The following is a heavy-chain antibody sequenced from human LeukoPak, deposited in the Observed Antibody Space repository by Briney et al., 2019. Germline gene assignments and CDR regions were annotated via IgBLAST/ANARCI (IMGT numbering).Heavy chain of an antibody. V-gene: IGHV3-21*01. D-gene: IGHD6-19*01. CDR2: ISSSSSYI. CDR3: ARDRGSGWYDY. Sequence: GGSLRLSCAASGFTFSSYSMDWVRQAPGKGLEWVSSISSSSSYIYYADSVKGRFTISRDNAKNSLYLQMNSLRAEDTAVYYCARDRGSGWYDYWGQGTLVTVSS. CDR1: GFTFSSYS. J-gene: IGHJ4*02.